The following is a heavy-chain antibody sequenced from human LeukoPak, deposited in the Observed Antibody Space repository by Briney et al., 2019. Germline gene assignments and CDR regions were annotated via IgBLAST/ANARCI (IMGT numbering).Heavy chain of an antibody. CDR3: ASGPFMTTVVTHDYYYYYMDV. Sequence: RASVKVSCKASGGTFSSYAISWVRQAPGQGLEWMGGIIPIFGTANYAQKFQGRVTITTDESMSTAHMELSSLRSEDTAVYYCASGPFMTTVVTHDYYYYYMDVWGKGTTVTVSS. J-gene: IGHJ6*03. CDR2: IIPIFGTA. CDR1: GGTFSSYA. D-gene: IGHD4-23*01. V-gene: IGHV1-69*05.